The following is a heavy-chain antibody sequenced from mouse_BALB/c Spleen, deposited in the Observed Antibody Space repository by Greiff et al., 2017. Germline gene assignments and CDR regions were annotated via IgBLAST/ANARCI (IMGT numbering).Heavy chain of an antibody. Sequence: EVKLMESGGGLVKPGGSLKLSCAASGFTFSSYTMSWVRQTPEKRLEWVATISSGGSYTYYPDSVKGRFTISRDNAKNTLYLQMSSLKSEDTAMYYCTRDDGSDVWGAGTTVTVSS. CDR2: ISSGGSYT. V-gene: IGHV5-6-4*01. CDR3: TRDDGSDV. D-gene: IGHD2-3*01. CDR1: GFTFSSYT. J-gene: IGHJ1*01.